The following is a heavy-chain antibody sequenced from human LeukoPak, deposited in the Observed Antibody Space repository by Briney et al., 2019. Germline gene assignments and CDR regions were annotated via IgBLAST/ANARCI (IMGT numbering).Heavy chain of an antibody. CDR2: ISYDGSNK. J-gene: IGHJ4*02. CDR1: GFTFSSYG. D-gene: IGHD4-17*01. V-gene: IGHV3-30*18. CDR3: AKMQGGCGDTNSHDY. Sequence: GGSLRLSCAASGFTFSSYGMHWVRQAPGKGLEWVAVISYDGSNKYYADSVKGRFTISRDNSKNTLYLQMNSLRAEDTAVYYCAKMQGGCGDTNSHDYWGQGTLVTVSS.